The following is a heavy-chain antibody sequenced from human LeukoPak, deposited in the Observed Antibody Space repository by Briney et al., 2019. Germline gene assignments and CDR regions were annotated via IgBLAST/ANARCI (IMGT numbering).Heavy chain of an antibody. V-gene: IGHV4-59*01. Sequence: PSGTLYLTCTVSGGSISSYYWSWIRQPPGKGLEWIGYIYYSGSTNYNPSLRSRVTISVDTSNNQFSLKVNSVTAADTAVYYCARDQDGRFDPWGQGTLVTVSS. CDR2: IYYSGST. CDR1: GGSISSYY. CDR3: ARDQDGRFDP. J-gene: IGHJ5*02.